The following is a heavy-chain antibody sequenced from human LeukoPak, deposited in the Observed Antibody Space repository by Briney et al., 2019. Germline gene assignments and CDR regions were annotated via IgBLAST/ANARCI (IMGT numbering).Heavy chain of an antibody. V-gene: IGHV3-30*02. Sequence: PGGSLRLSCAASGFTFSSYGMHWVRQAPGKGLEWVAFIRYDGSNKYYADSVKGRFTISRDNSKNTLYLQMNSLRAEDTAVYYCAREYSSSWYEYAFDMWGQGTMVTVSS. D-gene: IGHD6-13*01. J-gene: IGHJ3*02. CDR3: AREYSSSWYEYAFDM. CDR1: GFTFSSYG. CDR2: IRYDGSNK.